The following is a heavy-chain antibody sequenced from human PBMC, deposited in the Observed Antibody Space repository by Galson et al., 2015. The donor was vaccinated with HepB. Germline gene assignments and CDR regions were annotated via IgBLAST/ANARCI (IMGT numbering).Heavy chain of an antibody. CDR1: GGTFSSYT. V-gene: IGHV1-69*02. J-gene: IGHJ4*02. Sequence: SVKVSCKASGGTFSSYTISWVRQAPGQGLEWMGRIIPILGIANYAQKFQGRVTITADKSTSTAYMELSSLRSEDRAVYYCARADPSGYDPYWGQGTLVTVSS. D-gene: IGHD5-12*01. CDR2: IIPILGIA. CDR3: ARADPSGYDPY.